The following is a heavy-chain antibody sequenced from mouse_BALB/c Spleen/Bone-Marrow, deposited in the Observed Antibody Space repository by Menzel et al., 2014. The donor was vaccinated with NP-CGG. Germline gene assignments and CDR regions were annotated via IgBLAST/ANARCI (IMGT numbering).Heavy chain of an antibody. J-gene: IGHJ3*01. Sequence: EVQLQQSGPGLVKPSQSLSLTCTVTGYSITNDYAWNWIRQFPGNKLEWTGYISYSGSTSYNPSLKSRISITRDTSKSQFFLQLNSVTTEDTATYYCARSNDGFPAWFAYWGQGTLVTVSA. CDR1: GYSITNDYA. V-gene: IGHV3-2*02. CDR2: ISYSGST. D-gene: IGHD2-3*01. CDR3: ARSNDGFPAWFAY.